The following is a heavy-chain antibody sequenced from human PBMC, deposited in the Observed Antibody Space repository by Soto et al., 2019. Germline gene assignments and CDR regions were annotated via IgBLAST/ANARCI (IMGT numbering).Heavy chain of an antibody. V-gene: IGHV5-51*01. Sequence: GVSLKISCKVSGYSFTSYCVGWVRKMPGKGLEWMGIIYPGDSDTRYSPSFQGQVTISADKSISTAYLQWSSLKASDTAMYYCALVRHPDPLYFFDFWGKGTLDTVSS. CDR3: ALVRHPDPLYFFDF. D-gene: IGHD6-6*01. J-gene: IGHJ4*02. CDR1: GYSFTSYC. CDR2: IYPGDSDT.